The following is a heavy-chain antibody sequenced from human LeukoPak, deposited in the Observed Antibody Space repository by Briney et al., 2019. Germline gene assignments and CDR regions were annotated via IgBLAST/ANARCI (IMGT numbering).Heavy chain of an antibody. CDR1: GFTFSSYS. Sequence: VESLGLSCAASGFTFSSYSMNWVRQAPGKGLEWVSSISSSSYIYYADSVKGRFTISRDNAKNSLYLQMNILRAEDTAVYYCARGVHGDYSSDYWGQGTLVTVSS. CDR2: ISSSSYI. D-gene: IGHD4-17*01. CDR3: ARGVHGDYSSDY. V-gene: IGHV3-21*01. J-gene: IGHJ4*02.